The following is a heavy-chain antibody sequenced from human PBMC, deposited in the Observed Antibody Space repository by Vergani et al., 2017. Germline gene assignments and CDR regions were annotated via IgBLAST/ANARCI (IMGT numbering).Heavy chain of an antibody. D-gene: IGHD1-26*01. Sequence: QVQLQQWGPGLLKPAETLSLTCAVYGGSLSGYYWSWIRLAPGKGLEWIGEINHSGTINYNPTLKSPFNVSIDTSRDHFSLKLRSVSAADTAVYFCARRAERWETLLRDDFDVWGQGTFVTVSP. CDR1: GGSLSGYY. V-gene: IGHV4-34*01. J-gene: IGHJ3*01. CDR3: ARRAERWETLLRDDFDV. CDR2: INHSGTI.